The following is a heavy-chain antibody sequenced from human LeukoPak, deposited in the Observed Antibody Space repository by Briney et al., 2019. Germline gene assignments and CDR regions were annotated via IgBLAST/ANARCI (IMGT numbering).Heavy chain of an antibody. Sequence: SETLSLTCTVSGGSISSGDYYWSWIRQPPGKGLEWIGYIYYSGSTYYNPSLKSRVTISVDTSKNQFSLKLSSVTAADTAVYYCARMVRGVMDYYYYGMDVWGQGTTVTVSS. V-gene: IGHV4-30-4*01. CDR2: IYYSGST. CDR3: ARMVRGVMDYYYYGMDV. D-gene: IGHD3-10*01. CDR1: GGSISSGDYY. J-gene: IGHJ6*02.